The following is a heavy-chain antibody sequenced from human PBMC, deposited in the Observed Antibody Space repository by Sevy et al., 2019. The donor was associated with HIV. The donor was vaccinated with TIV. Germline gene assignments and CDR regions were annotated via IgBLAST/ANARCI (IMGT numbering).Heavy chain of an antibody. J-gene: IGHJ4*02. CDR3: AKDRVTVFGVVVTFDS. Sequence: GGSLRLSCAASGFTFDSYAMHWVRQVAGKGLEWVSTISGSGYATYYADSVKGRFIISRDTSRNTLYLQMNSVRVEDSAVYFCAKDRVTVFGVVVTFDSWGQGTLVTVSS. D-gene: IGHD3-3*01. V-gene: IGHV3-23*01. CDR2: ISGSGYAT. CDR1: GFTFDSYA.